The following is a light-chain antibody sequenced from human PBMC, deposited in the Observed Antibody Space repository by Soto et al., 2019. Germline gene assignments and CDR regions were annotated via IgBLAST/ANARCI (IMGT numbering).Light chain of an antibody. V-gene: IGLV2-23*01. CDR1: DGDVGSYDL. CDR2: EGS. J-gene: IGLJ2*01. CDR3: CSYAGSSTLL. Sequence: QSALTQPASVSGSPGQSITISCTGTDGDVGSYDLVSWYQQHPGKTPKLMIYEGSKRPSGVSNRFSGSKSGNTASLTISGLQAEDEADYYCCSYAGSSTLLFGGGTKVTVL.